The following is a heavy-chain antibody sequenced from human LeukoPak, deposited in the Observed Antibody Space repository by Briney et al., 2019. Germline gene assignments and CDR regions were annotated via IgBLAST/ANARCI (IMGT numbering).Heavy chain of an antibody. CDR1: GGTFSSYA. D-gene: IGHD3-3*01. J-gene: IGHJ6*03. Sequence: SVKVSFKASGGTFSSYAISWVRQAPGQGLEWMGGIIPIFGTANYAQKFQGRVTITTDESTSTAYMELSSLRSEDTAVYYCARFMYDFHYYYMDVWGKGTTVTVSS. CDR2: IIPIFGTA. CDR3: ARFMYDFHYYYMDV. V-gene: IGHV1-69*05.